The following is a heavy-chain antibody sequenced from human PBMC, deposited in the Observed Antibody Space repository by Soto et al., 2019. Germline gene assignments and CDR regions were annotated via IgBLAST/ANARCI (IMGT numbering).Heavy chain of an antibody. CDR2: IYPGDSDT. CDR3: ARLKPAAAGMDV. Sequence: GESLKISCKGSGYSFTSYWIAWVRQMPGKGLDWMGIIYPGDSDTRYSPSFQGQVTISADKSISTAYLQWSSLKAADTAIYYCARLKPAAAGMDVWGQGTTVTGSS. V-gene: IGHV5-51*01. J-gene: IGHJ6*02. CDR1: GYSFTSYW. D-gene: IGHD6-13*01.